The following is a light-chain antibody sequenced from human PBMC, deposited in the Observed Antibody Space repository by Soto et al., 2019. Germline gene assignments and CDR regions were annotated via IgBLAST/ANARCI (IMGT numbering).Light chain of an antibody. CDR1: RIGSER. J-gene: IGLJ3*02. CDR2: YDS. V-gene: IGLV3-21*04. CDR3: QMWDSRTDHGV. Sequence: SSELTQPPSVSVAPGKTARVTCEGNRIGSERVHWYQQKSGQAPVLVIYYDSDRPSGIPERFSGSNSGNTATLIISRVEAGDEADYYCQMWDSRTDHGVFGGGTKLTVL.